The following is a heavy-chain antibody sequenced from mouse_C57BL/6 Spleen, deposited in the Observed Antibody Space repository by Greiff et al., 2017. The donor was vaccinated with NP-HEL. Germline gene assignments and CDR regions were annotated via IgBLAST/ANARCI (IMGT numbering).Heavy chain of an antibody. CDR1: GYTFTDYN. D-gene: IGHD1-1*01. CDR3: AGEAYGSSYMDY. J-gene: IGHJ2*01. V-gene: IGHV1-22*01. CDR2: INPNNGGT. Sequence: VQLQQSGPELVKPGASVKMSCKASGYTFTDYNMHWVKQSHGKSLEWIGYINPNNGGTSYNQKFKGKATLTVNKSSSTAYMELRSLTSEDSAVYYCAGEAYGSSYMDYWGQGTTLTVSS.